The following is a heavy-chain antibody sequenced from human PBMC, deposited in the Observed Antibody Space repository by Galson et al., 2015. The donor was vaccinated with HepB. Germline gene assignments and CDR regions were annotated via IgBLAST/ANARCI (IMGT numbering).Heavy chain of an antibody. CDR2: ISYDGSNK. J-gene: IGHJ3*02. CDR1: GFTFSSYA. V-gene: IGHV3-30*04. CDR3: ARERHPPSMVRGVISSSNAFDI. Sequence: SLRLSCAASGFTFSSYAMHWVRQAPGKGLEWVAVISYDGSNKYYADSVKGRFTISRDNSKNTLYLQMNSLRAEDTAVYYCARERHPPSMVRGVISSSNAFDIWGQGTMVTVSS. D-gene: IGHD3-10*01.